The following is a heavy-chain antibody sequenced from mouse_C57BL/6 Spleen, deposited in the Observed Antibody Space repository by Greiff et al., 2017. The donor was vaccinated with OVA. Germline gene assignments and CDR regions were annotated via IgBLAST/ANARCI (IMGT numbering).Heavy chain of an antibody. CDR3: ARWPYYYGSSSWYFDV. Sequence: QVQLKESGAELMKPGASVKLSCTATGYTFTGYWIEWVKQRPGHGLEWIGEILPGSGSTNYNEKFKGKATFTADTSSNTAYMQLSSLTTEDSAIYYCARWPYYYGSSSWYFDVWGTGTTVTVSS. J-gene: IGHJ1*03. V-gene: IGHV1-9*01. CDR1: GYTFTGYW. D-gene: IGHD1-1*01. CDR2: ILPGSGST.